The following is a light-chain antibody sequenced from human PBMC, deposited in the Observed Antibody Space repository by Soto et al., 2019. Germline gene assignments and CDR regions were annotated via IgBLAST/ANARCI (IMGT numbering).Light chain of an antibody. J-gene: IGLJ1*01. Sequence: QSALTQPPSASGSPGQSVTISCTGTSSDVGGYNYVSWYQQHPGKAPKLMIYEVSKRPSGVPFRFSASKSANTASLTISGLQAEDEADYYCSSYTTDISPYVFGTGTKLTVL. CDR3: SSYTTDISPYV. V-gene: IGLV2-8*01. CDR1: SSDVGGYNY. CDR2: EVS.